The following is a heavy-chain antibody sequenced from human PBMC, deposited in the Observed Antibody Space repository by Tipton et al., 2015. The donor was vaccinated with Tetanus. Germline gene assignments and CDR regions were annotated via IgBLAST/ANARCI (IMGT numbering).Heavy chain of an antibody. CDR3: VRGDSRDY. CDR1: GFSFSTST. CDR2: ISSDSTNT. V-gene: IGHV3-21*06. J-gene: IGHJ4*02. Sequence: SLRLSCAASGFSFSTSTMNWVRQAPGKGLEFVASISSDSTNTHYADSLKGRFTISRDNAKNSLYLQTNNLRADDMAMYYCVRGDSRDYWGQGALGTVSS.